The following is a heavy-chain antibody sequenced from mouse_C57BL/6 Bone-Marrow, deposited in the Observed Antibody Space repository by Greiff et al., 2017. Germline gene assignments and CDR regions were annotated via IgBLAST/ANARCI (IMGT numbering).Heavy chain of an antibody. CDR2: MWGGGST. V-gene: IGHV2-2*01. J-gene: IGHJ2*01. CDR1: GFSLTSYG. Sequence: QVQLQQSGPGLVQPSQSLSITCTVSGFSLTSYGVHWVRQSPGKGLEWLGVMWGGGSTDYNAAFISRLSISKDNSKSQVFFKMNSQQADDTAIYYCARKDDWGKGTTLTVAS. CDR3: ARKDD.